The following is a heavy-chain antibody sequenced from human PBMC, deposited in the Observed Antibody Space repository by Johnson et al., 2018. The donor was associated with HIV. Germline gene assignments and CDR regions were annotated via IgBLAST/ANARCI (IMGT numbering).Heavy chain of an antibody. CDR2: IRYDGSNK. CDR1: GFTFSSYG. V-gene: IGHV3-30*02. CDR3: ARDGTETGPDDAFDI. J-gene: IGHJ3*02. D-gene: IGHD1-1*01. Sequence: QMLLVESGGGLVQPGGSLRLSCAASGFTFSSYGMHWVRQAPGKGLEWVAFIRYDGSNKYYADSVKGRFTISRDNSKNTLYLQMNSLRAEDTAMYYCARDGTETGPDDAFDIWGQGTMVTVSS.